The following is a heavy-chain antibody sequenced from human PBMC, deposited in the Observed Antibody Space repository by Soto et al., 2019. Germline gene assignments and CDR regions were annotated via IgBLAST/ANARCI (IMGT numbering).Heavy chain of an antibody. D-gene: IGHD3-16*01. CDR3: AKARGGIDY. CDR1: GFTFDDYG. Sequence: EVQLVESGGGLVQPGRSLRLSCVGSGFTFDDYGMHWVRQAPGKGLEWVSGISWDSYSIGYADSVKGRFTISRDNAKNSLYLQMNSRKSEDTALYYLAKARGGIDYWGQGTLVTVSS. V-gene: IGHV3-9*01. CDR2: ISWDSYSI. J-gene: IGHJ4*02.